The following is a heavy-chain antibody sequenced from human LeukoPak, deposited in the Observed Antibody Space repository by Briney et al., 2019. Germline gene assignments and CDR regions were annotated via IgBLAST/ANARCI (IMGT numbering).Heavy chain of an antibody. J-gene: IGHJ4*02. CDR1: GGSFSGYY. Sequence: SETLSLTCAVYGGSFSGYYWSWIRQPPGKGLEWIGEINHSGSTNYNPSLKSRVTISVDTSKNQFSLKLSSVTAADTAVYYCARVGAGQQLDYGGQGTLVTVSS. CDR3: ARVGAGQQLDY. CDR2: INHSGST. V-gene: IGHV4-34*01. D-gene: IGHD6-13*01.